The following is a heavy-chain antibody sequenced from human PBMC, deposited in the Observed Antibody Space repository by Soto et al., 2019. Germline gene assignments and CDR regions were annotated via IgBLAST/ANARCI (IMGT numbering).Heavy chain of an antibody. CDR2: INHSGST. CDR1: GGSFSGYY. D-gene: IGHD2-21*02. V-gene: IGHV4-34*01. CDR3: ARVLVVTAPYYYYYGMDV. Sequence: SETLSLTCAVYGGSFSGYYWSWIRQPPGKGLEWIGEINHSGSTNYNPSLKSRVTISVDTSKNQFSLKLSSVTAADTAVYYCARVLVVTAPYYYYYGMDVWGQGTTVTVSS. J-gene: IGHJ6*02.